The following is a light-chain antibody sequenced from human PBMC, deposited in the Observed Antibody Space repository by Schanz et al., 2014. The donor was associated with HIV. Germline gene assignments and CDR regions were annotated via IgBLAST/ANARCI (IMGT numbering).Light chain of an antibody. Sequence: QSALTQPASVSGSPGQSITISCTGDSSDVGGYDYVSWYQQHPGKAPKLMIYDVSNRPSGVSNRFSGSKSGNTASLTVSGLQAEDEADYYCSSYAGRNNLVVFGGGTKLTVL. J-gene: IGLJ2*01. V-gene: IGLV2-14*03. CDR2: DVS. CDR3: SSYAGRNNLVV. CDR1: SSDVGGYDY.